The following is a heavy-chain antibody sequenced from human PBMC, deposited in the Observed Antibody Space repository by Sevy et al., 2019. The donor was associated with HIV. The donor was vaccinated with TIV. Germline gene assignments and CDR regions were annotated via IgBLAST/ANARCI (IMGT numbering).Heavy chain of an antibody. Sequence: GGSLRLSCAASGFTFSNAWMSWVRQAPGKGLEWVGRIKSKTDGGTTDYAAPVKGRLTISREDSKNTRYLQMNSLKTEDTAVYYCTTDQVVPAAIGGLYYYYGMDVWGQGTTVTVSS. V-gene: IGHV3-15*01. CDR2: IKSKTDGGTT. D-gene: IGHD2-2*02. CDR3: TTDQVVPAAIGGLYYYYGMDV. J-gene: IGHJ6*02. CDR1: GFTFSNAW.